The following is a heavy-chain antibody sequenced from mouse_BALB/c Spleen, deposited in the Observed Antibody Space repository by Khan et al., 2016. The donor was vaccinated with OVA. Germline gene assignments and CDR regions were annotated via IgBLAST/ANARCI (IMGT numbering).Heavy chain of an antibody. CDR3: ARELNLFHFDH. CDR1: GYSFTSYW. Sequence: QVQLKQSGAELVRPGASVKLSCKTSGYSFTSYWVHWVKQRSGQGLEWIARIYPGTDNSYYNEKFKDKATMTADTSSRTAYLQLSSLKSEDSDVYFYARELNLFHFDHWGQGTTPTVSS. V-gene: IGHV1S132*01. J-gene: IGHJ2*01. CDR2: IYPGTDNS.